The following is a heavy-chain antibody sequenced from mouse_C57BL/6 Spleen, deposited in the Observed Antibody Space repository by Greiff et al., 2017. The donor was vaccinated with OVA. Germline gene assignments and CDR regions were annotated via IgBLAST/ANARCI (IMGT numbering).Heavy chain of an antibody. V-gene: IGHV14-4*01. CDR1: GFNIKDDY. J-gene: IGHJ2*01. CDR2: IDPENGDT. Sequence: VQLQQSGAELVRPGASVKLSCTASGFNIKDDYMHWVKQRPEQGLEWIGWIDPENGDTEYASKFQGKATITADTSSNTAYLQLGSLTSGDTAVYYCTTLDSSGYRFDYWGQGTTLTVSS. CDR3: TTLDSSGYRFDY. D-gene: IGHD3-2*02.